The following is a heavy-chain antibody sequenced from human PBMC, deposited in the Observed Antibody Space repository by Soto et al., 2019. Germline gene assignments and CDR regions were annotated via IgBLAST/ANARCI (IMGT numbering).Heavy chain of an antibody. CDR1: GFTISSNY. V-gene: IGHV3-66*01. CDR3: ARDLNY. CDR2: TYSGGTT. J-gene: IGHJ4*02. Sequence: GGSLRLSCAASGFTISSNYMSWVRQAPGKGLEWISVTYSGGTTYNPDSVKGRFTISTDNSKNTLHLQMNSLRAEDTAVNYCARDLNYWGQGTLVTVSS.